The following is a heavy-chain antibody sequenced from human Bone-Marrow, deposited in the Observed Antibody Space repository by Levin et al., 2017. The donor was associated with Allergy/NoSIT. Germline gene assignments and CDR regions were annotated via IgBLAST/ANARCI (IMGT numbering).Heavy chain of an antibody. Sequence: PSETLSLTCTVSGGSISSSSYYWGWIRQPPGKGLEWIGSIYYSGSTYYNPSLKSRVTISVDTSKNQFSLKLSSVTAADTAVYYCARLRPPGITFGGVTYDYWGQGTLVTVSS. D-gene: IGHD3-16*01. CDR3: ARLRPPGITFGGVTYDY. CDR1: GGSISSSSYY. V-gene: IGHV4-39*01. J-gene: IGHJ4*02. CDR2: IYYSGST.